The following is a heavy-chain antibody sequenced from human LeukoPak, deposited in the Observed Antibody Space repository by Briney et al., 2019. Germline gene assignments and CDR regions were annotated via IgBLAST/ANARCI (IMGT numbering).Heavy chain of an antibody. CDR2: ISSGSTI. CDR3: ARESIAVAGAPFDY. CDR1: GFTFSSYD. J-gene: IGHJ4*02. V-gene: IGHV3-48*03. D-gene: IGHD6-19*01. Sequence: PGGSLRLSCAASGFTFSSYDMNWVRQAPGKGLEWVSYISSGSTIYDADSVKGRFTISRDNAKNSLYLQMNSLRAEDTAVYYCARESIAVAGAPFDYWGQGTLVTVSS.